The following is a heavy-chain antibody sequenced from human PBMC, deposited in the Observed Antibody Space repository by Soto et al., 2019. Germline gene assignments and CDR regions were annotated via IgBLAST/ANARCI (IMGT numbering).Heavy chain of an antibody. J-gene: IGHJ6*02. D-gene: IGHD3-9*01. CDR1: GFTFSSYG. V-gene: IGHV3-30*18. CDR2: ISYDGSNK. Sequence: GGSLRLSCAASGFTFSSYGMHWVRQAPGKGLEWVAVISYDGSNKYYADSVKGRFTISRDNSKNTLYLQMNSLRAEDTAVYYCAKDRTVYDILTLSGMDVWGQGTTVTVSS. CDR3: AKDRTVYDILTLSGMDV.